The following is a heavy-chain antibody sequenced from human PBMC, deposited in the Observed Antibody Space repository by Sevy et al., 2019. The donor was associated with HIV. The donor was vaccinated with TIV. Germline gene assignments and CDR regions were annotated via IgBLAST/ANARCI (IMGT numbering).Heavy chain of an antibody. J-gene: IGHJ6*02. CDR2: IYTSGRT. CDR3: ARDGIRRDYSHGMDV. Sequence: SETLSLTCTVSGDSISSGNHWWSWIRQPAGKGLEWIGRIYTSGRTIYNPVLRSRVTMSVDTSTNQLFLNLNSVTAADTAVYYCARDGIRRDYSHGMDVWGQGTMVTVSS. D-gene: IGHD2-21*01. CDR1: GDSISSGNHW. V-gene: IGHV4-61*02.